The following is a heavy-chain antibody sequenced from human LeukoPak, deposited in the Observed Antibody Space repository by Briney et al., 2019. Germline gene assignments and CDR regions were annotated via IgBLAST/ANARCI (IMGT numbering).Heavy chain of an antibody. J-gene: IGHJ4*02. CDR2: MNPNSGNT. Sequence: AAVKVSCKASGYTFTSYDINWVRQATGQGLEWMGWMNPNSGNTGYAQKFQGRVTMTRNTSISTAYMELSSLRSEDTAVYYCARGAYDCTNGVCSDYWGQGTLVTVSS. CDR3: ARGAYDCTNGVCSDY. D-gene: IGHD2-8*01. V-gene: IGHV1-8*01. CDR1: GYTFTSYD.